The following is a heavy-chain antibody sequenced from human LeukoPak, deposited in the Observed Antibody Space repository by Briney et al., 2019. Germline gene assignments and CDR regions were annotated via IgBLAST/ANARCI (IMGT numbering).Heavy chain of an antibody. CDR2: ISSSSSYI. D-gene: IGHD3-16*01. CDR3: ARDQIGPPYYYYYMDV. J-gene: IGHJ6*03. Sequence: GGSLRLSCAASGFTFSSYSMNWVRQAPGKGLESVSSISSSSSYIYYADSVKGRFTISRDNAKNSLYLQMNSLRAEDTAVYYCARDQIGPPYYYYYMDVWGKGTTVTVSS. CDR1: GFTFSSYS. V-gene: IGHV3-21*01.